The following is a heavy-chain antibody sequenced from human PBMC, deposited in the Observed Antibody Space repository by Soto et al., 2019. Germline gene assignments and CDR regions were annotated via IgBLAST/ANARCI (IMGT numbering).Heavy chain of an antibody. CDR1: GGSLSNFG. V-gene: IGHV1-69*12. CDR3: ARGDATKIVVTTYYAMDV. Sequence: QVQLVQSGAEVKKPGSSVKVSCTASGGSLSNFGISWVRQAPGQGLEWMGAIIPVFGTPNYAQKFQDRVTSHADESTTTVYMEVRSLTSEDTAVYYCARGDATKIVVTTYYAMDVWGQGTTVTVSS. J-gene: IGHJ6*02. CDR2: IIPVFGTP. D-gene: IGHD3-22*01.